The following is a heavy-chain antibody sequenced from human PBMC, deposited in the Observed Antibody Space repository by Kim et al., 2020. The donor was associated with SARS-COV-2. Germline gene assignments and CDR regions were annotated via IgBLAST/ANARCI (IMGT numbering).Heavy chain of an antibody. V-gene: IGHV5-51*01. CDR3: ARLSPDEYCSGGSCYSVGKVRYYGMDV. J-gene: IGHJ6*02. D-gene: IGHD2-15*01. Sequence: GESLKISCKGSGYSFTSYWIGWVRQMPGKGLEWMGIIYPGDSDTRYSPSFQGQVTISADKSISTAYLQWSSLKASDTAMYYCARLSPDEYCSGGSCYSVGKVRYYGMDVWGQGTTVTVSS. CDR2: IYPGDSDT. CDR1: GYSFTSYW.